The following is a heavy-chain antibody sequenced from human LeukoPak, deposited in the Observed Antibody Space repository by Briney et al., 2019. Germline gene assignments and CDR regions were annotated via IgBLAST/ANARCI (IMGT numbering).Heavy chain of an antibody. V-gene: IGHV4-34*01. D-gene: IGHD3-3*01. CDR3: ARRRLLYPGAFDI. CDR1: GGSFSGYY. CDR2: INHSGST. Sequence: PSETLSLTCAVYGGSFSGYYWSWIRQPPGKGLEWIGEINHSGSTNYNPSLKSRATISVDTSKNQFSLKLSSVTAADTAVYYCARRRLLYPGAFDIWGQGTMVTVSS. J-gene: IGHJ3*02.